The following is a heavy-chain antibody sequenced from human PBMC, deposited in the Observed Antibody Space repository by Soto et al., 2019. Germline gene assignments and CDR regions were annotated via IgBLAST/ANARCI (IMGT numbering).Heavy chain of an antibody. D-gene: IGHD2-15*01. CDR3: ARSSGTVVAATSSYWYFDL. CDR1: GGTFSSYT. CDR2: IIPILGIA. J-gene: IGHJ2*01. V-gene: IGHV1-69*02. Sequence: QVQLVQSGAEVKKPGSSVKVSCKASGGTFSSYTISWVRQAPGQGLEWMGRIIPILGIANYAQKFQGRVTITADKPTSTAYMELSSLRSEDTAVYYCARSSGTVVAATSSYWYFDLWGRGTLVTVSS.